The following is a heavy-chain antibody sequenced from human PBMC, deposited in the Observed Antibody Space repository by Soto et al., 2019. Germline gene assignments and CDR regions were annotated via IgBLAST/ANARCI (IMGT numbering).Heavy chain of an antibody. Sequence: LRLSCAASGFTFNSYAMTWVRQAPGKGLEWVSIISSSGDGTYYVDSVKGRFTISRDNSKNTLYLQMNSLRAEDTAVYYCAIFEAGVRNYYYYYYGMDVWCQGTTVTVSS. J-gene: IGHJ6*02. CDR2: ISSSGDGT. D-gene: IGHD3-9*01. CDR3: AIFEAGVRNYYYYYYGMDV. V-gene: IGHV3-23*01. CDR1: GFTFNSYA.